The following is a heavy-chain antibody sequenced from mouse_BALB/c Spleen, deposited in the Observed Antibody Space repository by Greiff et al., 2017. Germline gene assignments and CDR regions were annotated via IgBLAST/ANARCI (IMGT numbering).Heavy chain of an antibody. V-gene: IGHV6-6*02. CDR1: GFTFSNYW. Sequence: EVKLVESGGGLVQPGGSMKLSCAASGFTFSNYWMNWVRQSPEKGLEWVAEIRLKSNNYATHYAESVKGRFTISRDDSKSSVYLQMNNLRAEDTGIYDCTRRGSLYYYAMDYWGQGTSVTVSS. D-gene: IGHD1-1*01. J-gene: IGHJ4*01. CDR3: TRRGSLYYYAMDY. CDR2: IRLKSNNYAT.